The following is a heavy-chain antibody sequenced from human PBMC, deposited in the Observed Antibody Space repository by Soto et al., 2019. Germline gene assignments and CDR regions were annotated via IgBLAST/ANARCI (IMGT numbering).Heavy chain of an antibody. J-gene: IGHJ4*02. Sequence: PAEALCLSCTFSVGSISSGGYSWSWIRPHPGKGLEWIGYIYYSGSTYYNPPLKSRVTISVDTSKNQFSLKLSSVTAADAAVYYCARDTIAAAGMFDYWGQGTMVTVSS. CDR2: IYYSGST. D-gene: IGHD6-13*01. CDR3: ARDTIAAAGMFDY. V-gene: IGHV4-31*03. CDR1: VGSISSGGYS.